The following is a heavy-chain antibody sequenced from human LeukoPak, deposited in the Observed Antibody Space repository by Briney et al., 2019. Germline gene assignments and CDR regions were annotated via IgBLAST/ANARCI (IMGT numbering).Heavy chain of an antibody. CDR3: AKRPDCSTINCFRFEY. CDR1: GFTFSTYA. CDR2: INGDGGST. Sequence: GGSLRLSCAASGFTFSTYAMSWVRQAPGQGLEGVSSINGDGGSTYYAESVKGRFTVSRDNSKNTLYLQMDSLRAEDTAVYYCAKRPDCSTINCFRFEYWGQGTLVTVSS. D-gene: IGHD2/OR15-2a*01. V-gene: IGHV3-23*01. J-gene: IGHJ4*02.